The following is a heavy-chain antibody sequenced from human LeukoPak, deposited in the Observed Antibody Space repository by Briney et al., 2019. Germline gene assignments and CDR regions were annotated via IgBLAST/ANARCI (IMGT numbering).Heavy chain of an antibody. D-gene: IGHD5-18*01. J-gene: IGHJ4*02. CDR2: IIPIFGTA. Sequence: PVKVSCKASGGTFSSYAISWVRQAPGQGLEWMGGIIPIFGTANYAQKFQGRVTITADESTSTAYMELSSLRSEDTAVYYCARHEDTAMPIDYWGQGTLVTVSS. V-gene: IGHV1-69*13. CDR3: ARHEDTAMPIDY. CDR1: GGTFSSYA.